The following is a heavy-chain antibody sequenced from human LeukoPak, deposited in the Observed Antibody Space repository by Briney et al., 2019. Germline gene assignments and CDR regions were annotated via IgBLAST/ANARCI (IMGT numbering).Heavy chain of an antibody. D-gene: IGHD3-10*01. Sequence: SETLSLTCTVSGGSISSGSYYWSWIRQPAGKGLEWIGRIYTSGSTNYNPSLKSRVTISVDTSKNQFSLKLSSVTAADTAVYYCARGGGQFIIDYWGQGTLVTVSS. V-gene: IGHV4-61*02. CDR2: IYTSGST. CDR3: ARGGGQFIIDY. CDR1: GGSISSGSYY. J-gene: IGHJ4*02.